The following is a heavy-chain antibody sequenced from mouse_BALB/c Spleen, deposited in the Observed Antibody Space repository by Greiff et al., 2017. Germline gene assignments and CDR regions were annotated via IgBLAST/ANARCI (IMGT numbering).Heavy chain of an antibody. CDR3: ARKGDWYFDV. CDR2: IDPANGNT. Sequence: VQLKESGAELVKPGASVKLSCTASGFNIKDTYMHWVKQRPEQGLEWIGRIDPANGNTKYDPKFQGKATITADTSSNTAYLQLSSLTSEDTAVYYCARKGDWYFDVWGAGTTVTVSS. CDR1: GFNIKDTY. J-gene: IGHJ1*01. V-gene: IGHV14-3*02.